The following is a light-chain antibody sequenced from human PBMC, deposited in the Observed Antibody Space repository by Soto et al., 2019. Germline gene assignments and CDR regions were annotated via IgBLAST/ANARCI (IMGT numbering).Light chain of an antibody. CDR1: QSINDW. CDR2: GAS. CDR3: QQYNSLHVA. J-gene: IGKJ1*01. V-gene: IGKV1-5*01. Sequence: DIQMTQSPSSLSALVGDRVTITCRASQSINDWLAWYRQKPGKAPQLLIYGASTLGSGVPSRFRGSGFGTEFTLTINSLQPDDIATYYCQQYNSLHVAFGQGTKVEVK.